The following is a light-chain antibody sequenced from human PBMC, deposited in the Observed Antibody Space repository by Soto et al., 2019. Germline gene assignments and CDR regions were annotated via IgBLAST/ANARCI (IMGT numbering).Light chain of an antibody. V-gene: IGKV3-20*01. J-gene: IGKJ3*01. CDR3: QQYGSSPRT. CDR1: QSVSSSY. CDR2: GAS. Sequence: ILLTQSPGTLSLSPGERATLSCRASQSVSSSYLAWYQQKPGQAPRLLIYGASSRATGIPDRFSGSGSGTDFTLTISRLEPEDFAVYYCQQYGSSPRTFGPGTKVDIK.